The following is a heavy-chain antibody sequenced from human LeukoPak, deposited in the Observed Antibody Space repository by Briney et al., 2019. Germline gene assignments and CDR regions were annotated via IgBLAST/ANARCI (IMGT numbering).Heavy chain of an antibody. CDR3: ARDVVGGGNFDD. Sequence: SETLSLTCTVSGDSISRYYWSWIRQPPGRGLEWIGCSYYSGSTNYNPSLKSRVTISVDTSKNQFSLKLSSVTAAGTAVYYCARDVVGGGNFDDWGQGTLVTVSS. CDR1: GDSISRYY. V-gene: IGHV4-59*01. D-gene: IGHD1-26*01. J-gene: IGHJ4*02. CDR2: SYYSGST.